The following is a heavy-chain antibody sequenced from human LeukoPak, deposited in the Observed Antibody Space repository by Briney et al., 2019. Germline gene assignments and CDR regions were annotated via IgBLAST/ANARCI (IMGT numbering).Heavy chain of an antibody. J-gene: IGHJ3*02. CDR2: IYYTGST. CDR1: GGSISSYY. Sequence: ASETLSLTCSVSGGSISSYYWSWIRQPPGKGLECIGYIYYTGSTNYNPSLESRVTISIDTSKKQLSLKLRSVTAADTAVYYCARDRRESSKPNDAFDIWGQGTMVTVSS. D-gene: IGHD4-11*01. CDR3: ARDRRESSKPNDAFDI. V-gene: IGHV4-59*01.